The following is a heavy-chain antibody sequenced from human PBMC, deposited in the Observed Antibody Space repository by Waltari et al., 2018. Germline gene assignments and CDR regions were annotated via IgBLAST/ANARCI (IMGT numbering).Heavy chain of an antibody. V-gene: IGHV4-39*01. J-gene: IGHJ4*02. CDR3: ARIITSTKGYYFDY. Sequence: QLQLQESGPGLVKPSEPLSLTCTVSVGSISISTYYLGWSRQPPGKGLEWIGNIYYSGSTYYHPSLKSRVTVSVDTSKNQFSLKLSSVTAADTAVYYCARIITSTKGYYFDYWGQGTLVTVSS. CDR2: IYYSGST. D-gene: IGHD3-10*01. CDR1: VGSISISTYY.